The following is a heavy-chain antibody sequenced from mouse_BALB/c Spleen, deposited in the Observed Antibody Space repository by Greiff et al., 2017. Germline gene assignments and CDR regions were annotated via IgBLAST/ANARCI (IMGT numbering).Heavy chain of an antibody. CDR2: INPGSGGT. Sequence: VQLHQSGAELVRPGTSVKVSCKASGYAFTNYLIEWVKQRPGQGLEWIGVINPGSGGTNYNEKFKGKATLTADKSSSTAYMQLSSLTSDDSAVYFCARSPSTVVAPYAMDYWGQGTSVTVSS. J-gene: IGHJ4*01. CDR1: GYAFTNYL. CDR3: ARSPSTVVAPYAMDY. D-gene: IGHD1-1*01. V-gene: IGHV1-54*01.